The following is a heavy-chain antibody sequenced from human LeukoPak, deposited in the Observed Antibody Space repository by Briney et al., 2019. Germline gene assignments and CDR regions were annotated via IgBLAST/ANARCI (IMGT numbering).Heavy chain of an antibody. J-gene: IGHJ4*02. CDR3: ARLYYDSSGIPPRYFDY. CDR2: IYYSGST. Sequence: SETLSLTCTVSGGSISSYYWSWIRQPPGKGLEWIGYIYYSGSTNYNPSLKSRVTISVDTSKNQFSLKLSSVTAAGTAVYYCARLYYDSSGIPPRYFDYWGQGTLVTVSS. D-gene: IGHD3-22*01. V-gene: IGHV4-59*01. CDR1: GGSISSYY.